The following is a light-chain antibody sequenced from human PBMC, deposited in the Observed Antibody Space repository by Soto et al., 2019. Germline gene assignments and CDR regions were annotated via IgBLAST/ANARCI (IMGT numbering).Light chain of an antibody. J-gene: IGKJ3*01. CDR2: DAS. Sequence: EIVLTQSPATLSLSPGERATLSCRASQSVSSYLAWYQQKPGQAPRLLIYDASNRATGIPARFSGSGSGTDFTLTISSLEPEDFAVDYCQQRSTWPPRFPFGPGTQVDIK. V-gene: IGKV3-11*01. CDR1: QSVSSY. CDR3: QQRSTWPPRFP.